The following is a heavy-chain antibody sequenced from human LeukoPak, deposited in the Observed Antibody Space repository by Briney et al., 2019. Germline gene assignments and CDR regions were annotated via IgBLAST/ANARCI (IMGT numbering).Heavy chain of an antibody. CDR2: IYYSGST. V-gene: IGHV4-59*01. Sequence: PSETLSLTCTVSGGSISSYYWSWIRQPPGKGLEWIGYIYYSGSTNYNPSLKSRVTISVDTSKNQFSLKLSSVTAADTAVYYCAREKYSSSPDYFDYWGQGTLVTVSS. J-gene: IGHJ4*02. CDR3: AREKYSSSPDYFDY. CDR1: GGSISSYY. D-gene: IGHD6-13*01.